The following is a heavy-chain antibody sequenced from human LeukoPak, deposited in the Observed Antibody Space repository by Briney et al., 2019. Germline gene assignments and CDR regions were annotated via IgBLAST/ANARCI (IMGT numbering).Heavy chain of an antibody. V-gene: IGHV3-66*01. Sequence: GGSLRLSCAASGFTVSSTYLTWVRQAPGKGLEWLSVIYSGGYTYYADSVKGRFFISRDISENMVYLQINSLSVEDTAVYFCARGRPAHYFDSWGPGTLVTVS. CDR1: GFTVSSTY. J-gene: IGHJ4*02. CDR2: IYSGGYT. CDR3: ARGRPAHYFDS. D-gene: IGHD6-6*01.